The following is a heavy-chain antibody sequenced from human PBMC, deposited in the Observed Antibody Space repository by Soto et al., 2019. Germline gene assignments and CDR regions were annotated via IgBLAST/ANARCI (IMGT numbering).Heavy chain of an antibody. CDR1: GLNCGDHG. CDR3: VREISVAGGHFDY. CDR2: ISSSSSTI. V-gene: IGHV3-48*02. D-gene: IGHD6-19*01. Sequence: GGLKRHRNRAAGLNCGDHGVNWVRQAPGKGLEWVSSISSSSSTIYYADSVRGRFTISRDNAKNSLYLQMNSLRDEDTAVYYCVREISVAGGHFDYWGQGTLVTVSS. J-gene: IGHJ4*02.